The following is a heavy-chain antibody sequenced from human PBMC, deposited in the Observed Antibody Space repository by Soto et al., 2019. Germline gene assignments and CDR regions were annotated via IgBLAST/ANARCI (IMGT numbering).Heavy chain of an antibody. J-gene: IGHJ4*02. D-gene: IGHD3-3*01. CDR3: ARESPFYDFWSGYPMEAYFDY. CDR2: IWYDGSNK. CDR1: GFTFSSYG. V-gene: IGHV3-33*01. Sequence: GGSLRLSCAASGFTFSSYGMHWVRQAPGKGLEWVAVIWYDGSNKYYADSVKGRFTISRDNSKNTLYLQMNSLRAEDTAVYYCARESPFYDFWSGYPMEAYFDYWGQGTLVTVSS.